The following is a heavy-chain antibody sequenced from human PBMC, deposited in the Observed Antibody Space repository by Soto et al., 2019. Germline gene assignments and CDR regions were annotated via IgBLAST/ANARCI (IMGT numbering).Heavy chain of an antibody. CDR3: ARVKGGTTRRAFDS. D-gene: IGHD1-7*01. Sequence: QVQLQESGPGLVKPSQTLSLTCTVSGDSISSGGYYWSWIRQHPGKGLEWIGYIYDNGGAYYSPSLRGRVVISLDRSENQFSLRLSSVTAADTAFYYCARVKGGTTRRAFDSWGQGTLVTVSS. J-gene: IGHJ4*02. CDR1: GDSISSGGYY. V-gene: IGHV4-31*03. CDR2: IYDNGGA.